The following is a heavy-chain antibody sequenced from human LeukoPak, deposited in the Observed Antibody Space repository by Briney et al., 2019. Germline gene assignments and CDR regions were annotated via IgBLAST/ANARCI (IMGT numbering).Heavy chain of an antibody. J-gene: IGHJ4*02. CDR2: ISSSGSTI. CDR1: GFTFSDYY. D-gene: IGHD2-2*01. CDR3: ARGRNIVVVPAASHDY. V-gene: IGHV3-11*04. Sequence: GGSLRLSCAASGFTFSDYYMSWIRQAPGKGLEWVSYISSSGSTIYYADSVKGRFTISRDNAKNSLYLQMNSLRAEDTAVYYCARGRNIVVVPAASHDYRGQGTLVTVSS.